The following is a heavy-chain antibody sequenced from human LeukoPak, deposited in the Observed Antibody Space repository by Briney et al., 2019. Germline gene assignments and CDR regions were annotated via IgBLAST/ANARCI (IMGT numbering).Heavy chain of an antibody. CDR3: AKGPSGYSSGDNWFDP. CDR2: ISYDGSNK. V-gene: IGHV3-30*18. CDR1: GFDFSSYG. Sequence: PGGSLRLSCAASGFDFSSYGMHWVRQAPVKGLEWVAVISYDGSNKYYADSVKGRFTISRDNSKNTLYLQMNSLRAEDTAVFYCAKGPSGYSSGDNWFDPWGQGTLVTVSS. J-gene: IGHJ5*02. D-gene: IGHD6-19*01.